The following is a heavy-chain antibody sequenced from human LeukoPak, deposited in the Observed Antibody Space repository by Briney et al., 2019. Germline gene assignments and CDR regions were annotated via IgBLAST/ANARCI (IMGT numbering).Heavy chain of an antibody. CDR1: GFTFSDYA. J-gene: IGHJ6*04. V-gene: IGHV3-48*03. Sequence: PGGSLRLSCAASGFTFSDYAMNWVRQAPGKRLEWGSYISSSGSTIYYADSVKGRFTISRDNAKNSLYLQMNSLRAEDTAVYYCAELGISMIGGVWGKGTTVTISS. CDR2: ISSSGSTI. D-gene: IGHD3-10*02. CDR3: AELGISMIGGV.